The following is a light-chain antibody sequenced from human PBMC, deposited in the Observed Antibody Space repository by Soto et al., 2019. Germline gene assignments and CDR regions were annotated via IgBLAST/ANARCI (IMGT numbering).Light chain of an antibody. CDR2: EVS. CDR1: SSDVGGYNY. V-gene: IGLV2-14*01. J-gene: IGLJ2*01. CDR3: SSYTRSSTLV. Sequence: QSALTQPASVSGSPGQSITISFTGTSSDVGGYNYVSWYQQHPGKAPKIMIYEVSNRHSGVSNRFSGSKSGNTASLTISGLQAEDEADYYCSSYTRSSTLVFGGGT.